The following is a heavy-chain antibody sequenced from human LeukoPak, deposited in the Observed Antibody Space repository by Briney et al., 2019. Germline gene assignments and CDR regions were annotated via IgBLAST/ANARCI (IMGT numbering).Heavy chain of an antibody. CDR3: VVAAQGWFDP. Sequence: GGSLRLSCAASGFTFSSYEMNWVRQAPGKGLEWVSYISSSGSTIYYADSVKGRFTISRDNSKNTLYLQMNSLRAEDTAVYYCVVAAQGWFDPWGQGTLVTVSS. J-gene: IGHJ5*02. CDR2: ISSSGSTI. CDR1: GFTFSSYE. D-gene: IGHD2-15*01. V-gene: IGHV3-48*03.